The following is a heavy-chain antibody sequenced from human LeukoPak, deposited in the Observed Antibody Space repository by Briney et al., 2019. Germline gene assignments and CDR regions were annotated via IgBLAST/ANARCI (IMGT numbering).Heavy chain of an antibody. CDR1: GGSISSYY. Sequence: PSETLSLTCTVSGGSISSYYWSWIRQPPGKGLEWIGYIYYSGSTNYNPSLKSRVTISVDTSKNQFSLKLSSVTAADTAVYYCARGSRHGFNYAFYYYIDVWGKGTTVTVSS. CDR3: ARGSRHGFNYAFYYYIDV. J-gene: IGHJ6*03. V-gene: IGHV4-59*08. D-gene: IGHD5-24*01. CDR2: IYYSGST.